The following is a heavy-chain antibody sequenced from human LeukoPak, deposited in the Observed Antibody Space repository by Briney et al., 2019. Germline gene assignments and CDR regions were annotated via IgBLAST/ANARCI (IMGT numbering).Heavy chain of an antibody. V-gene: IGHV4-34*01. J-gene: IGHJ5*02. D-gene: IGHD3-10*01. CDR2: INHSGST. CDR1: GGSFSGYY. Sequence: SETLSLTCAVYGGSFSGYYWSWIRQPPGKGLEWIGEINHSGSTNYKPSLKSRVTISVDTSKNQFSLKLSSVTAADTAVYYCARLIRRFGVFNWFDPWGQGTLVTVSS. CDR3: ARLIRRFGVFNWFDP.